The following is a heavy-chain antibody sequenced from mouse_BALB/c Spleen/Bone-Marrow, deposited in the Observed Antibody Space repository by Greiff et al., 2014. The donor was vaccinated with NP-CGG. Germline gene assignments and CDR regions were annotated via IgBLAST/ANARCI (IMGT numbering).Heavy chain of an antibody. J-gene: IGHJ3*01. Sequence: QVQLKESGAELMKPGASVKISCKATGYTFSSYWIEWVNQRPGHGLEWIGEILPGGGTTHYNEKFKDKATFTADTSSNTAYMQLSSLTSEDSAVYYCARGGYDTSIFAYWGQGTLVTVSA. V-gene: IGHV1-9*01. CDR2: ILPGGGTT. D-gene: IGHD2-3*01. CDR1: GYTFSSYW. CDR3: ARGGYDTSIFAY.